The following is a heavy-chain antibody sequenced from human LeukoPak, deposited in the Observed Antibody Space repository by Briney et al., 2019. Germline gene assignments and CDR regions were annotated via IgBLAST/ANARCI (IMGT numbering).Heavy chain of an antibody. D-gene: IGHD6-13*01. CDR1: GFTFSSYA. Sequence: GRSLRLSCAASGFTFSSYAMHWVRQAPGKGLEWVAVISYDGSNKYYADSVKGRFTISRDNSKNTLYLQMNSLRAEDTAVYYCARATSSSWSVPTSYYYYGMDVWGQGTTVTVSS. J-gene: IGHJ6*02. CDR2: ISYDGSNK. CDR3: ARATSSSWSVPTSYYYYGMDV. V-gene: IGHV3-30*04.